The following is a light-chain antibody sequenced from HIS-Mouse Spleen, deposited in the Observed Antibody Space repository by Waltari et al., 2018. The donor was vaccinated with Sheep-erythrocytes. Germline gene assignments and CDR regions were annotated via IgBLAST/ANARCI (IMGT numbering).Light chain of an antibody. V-gene: IGLV2-11*01. CDR1: SSDGGGYNY. J-gene: IGLJ1*01. CDR2: DVS. CDR3: CSYAGSYNHV. Sequence: QSALTQPRPVSGSPGQSVTISCTGTSSDGGGYNYVPGYQQHPGKAPKLMIYDVSKRPSGVPDRFSGSKSGNTASLTISGLQAEDEADYYCCSYAGSYNHVFATGTKVTVL.